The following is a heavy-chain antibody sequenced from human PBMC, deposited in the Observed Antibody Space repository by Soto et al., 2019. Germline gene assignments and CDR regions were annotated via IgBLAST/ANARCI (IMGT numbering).Heavy chain of an antibody. J-gene: IGHJ4*02. D-gene: IGHD6-6*01. Sequence: SETLSLTCSVSGGSMRNYYWNWIRQPPGRGLEWIGYVYHSGSTNYNPSLKSRVSMSVDVSRNHFSLTLHSVTAADTAVYFCTSSYSTSTSPDYWGQGTLVTVSS. CDR2: VYHSGST. V-gene: IGHV4-59*01. CDR3: TSSYSTSTSPDY. CDR1: GGSMRNYY.